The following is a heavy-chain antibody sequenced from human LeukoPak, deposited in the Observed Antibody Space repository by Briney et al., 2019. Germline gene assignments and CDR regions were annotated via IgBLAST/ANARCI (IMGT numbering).Heavy chain of an antibody. CDR1: GGTFSSYA. V-gene: IGHV1-69*04. CDR3: ARDSSRITMIVAPPRHFQH. J-gene: IGHJ1*01. D-gene: IGHD3-22*01. CDR2: IIPILGIA. Sequence: GASVKVSCKASGGTFSSYAISWVRQAPGQGLEWMGRIIPILGIANYAQKFQGRVTMTRDTSTSTVYMELSSLRSEDTAVYYCARDSSRITMIVAPPRHFQHWGQGTLVTVSS.